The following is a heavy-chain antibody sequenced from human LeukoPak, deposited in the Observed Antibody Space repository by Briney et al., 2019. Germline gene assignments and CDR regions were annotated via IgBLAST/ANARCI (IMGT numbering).Heavy chain of an antibody. D-gene: IGHD2-2*01. V-gene: IGHV4-34*01. J-gene: IGHJ4*02. Sequence: PSETLSLTCAVSGGSFSGYYWSWIRQPPGKGLEWIGEINHSGSTNYNPSLKSRVTISIDTSENQFSLRLSSVTAADTAVYYCAGGFCSTTTCYALHFDYWGQGSLVTVSS. CDR2: INHSGST. CDR1: GGSFSGYY. CDR3: AGGFCSTTTCYALHFDY.